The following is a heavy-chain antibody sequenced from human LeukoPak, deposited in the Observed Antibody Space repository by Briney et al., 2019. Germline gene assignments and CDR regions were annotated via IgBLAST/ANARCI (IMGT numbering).Heavy chain of an antibody. Sequence: KSGESLKISCKGSGYSLTSYWIGWVRQMPGKGLEWMGIIYPGDSDTRYSPSFQGQVTISADKSISTAYLQWSSLKASDTAMYYCARHSSQGYGEDNYYYYMDVWGKGTTVTVSS. CDR1: GYSLTSYW. D-gene: IGHD4-17*01. CDR2: IYPGDSDT. J-gene: IGHJ6*03. CDR3: ARHSSQGYGEDNYYYYMDV. V-gene: IGHV5-51*01.